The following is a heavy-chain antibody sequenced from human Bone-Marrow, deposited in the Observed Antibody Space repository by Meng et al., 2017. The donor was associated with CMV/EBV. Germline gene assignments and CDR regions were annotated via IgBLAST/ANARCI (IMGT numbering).Heavy chain of an antibody. D-gene: IGHD2-2*01. CDR2: IKSITDGGTT. CDR1: GFTFSNAW. V-gene: IGHV3-15*01. Sequence: GESLKISCVASGFTFSNAWMSWVRQAPGKGLEWIGRIKSITDGGTTDYAAPGKGRFIISRDDSKSTLYLQMNSLKPEDTAVYYCTTYCSSTSCPAAAGCYFDLWGRGTLVTVSS. J-gene: IGHJ2*01. CDR3: TTYCSSTSCPAAAGCYFDL.